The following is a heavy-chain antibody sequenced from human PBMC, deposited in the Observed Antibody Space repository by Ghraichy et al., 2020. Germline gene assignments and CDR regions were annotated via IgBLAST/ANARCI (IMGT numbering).Heavy chain of an antibody. CDR2: IYYSGST. Sequence: SETLSLTCTVSGGSISSYYWSWIRQPPGKGLEWIGYIYYSGSTNYNPSLKSRVTISVDTSKNQFSLKLSSVTAADTAVYYCARASSSWYYSPNWFDPWGQGTLVTVSS. V-gene: IGHV4-59*01. D-gene: IGHD6-13*01. CDR3: ARASSSWYYSPNWFDP. J-gene: IGHJ5*02. CDR1: GGSISSYY.